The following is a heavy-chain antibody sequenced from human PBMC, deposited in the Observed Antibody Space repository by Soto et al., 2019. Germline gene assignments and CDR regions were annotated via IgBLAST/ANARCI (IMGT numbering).Heavy chain of an antibody. CDR1: GFTFSNYG. CDR2: ISYDGSNK. J-gene: IGHJ6*03. D-gene: IGHD6-19*01. Sequence: QVQLVESGGGVVQPGRSQRLSCAASGFTFSNYGMHWVRQAPGKGLEWVAVISYDGSNKYYVDSVKGRFTISRDNSKNTLYLQMNSLRAEDTAVYYCAKDPNSSGWYGYYYYYYMDVWGKGTTVTVSS. V-gene: IGHV3-30*18. CDR3: AKDPNSSGWYGYYYYYYMDV.